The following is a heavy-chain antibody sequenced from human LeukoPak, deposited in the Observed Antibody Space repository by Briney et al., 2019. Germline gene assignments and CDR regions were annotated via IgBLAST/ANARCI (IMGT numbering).Heavy chain of an antibody. V-gene: IGHV4-4*02. CDR2: IYHSGST. CDR1: AGSISSSNW. CDR3: ARGLGDYVWGSYPNWFDP. J-gene: IGHJ5*02. Sequence: KASETLSLTCAVSAGSISSSNWWSWVRQPPGKGLEWIGEIYHSGSTNYNPSLKSRVTISVDKSKNQFSLKLSSVTAADTAVYYCARGLGDYVWGSYPNWFDPWGQGTLVTVSS. D-gene: IGHD3-16*02.